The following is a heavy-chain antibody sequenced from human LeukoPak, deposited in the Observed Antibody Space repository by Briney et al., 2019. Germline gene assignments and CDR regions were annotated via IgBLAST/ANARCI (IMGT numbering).Heavy chain of an antibody. CDR3: AREGTAGMDV. CDR1: GFTFSSYG. CDR2: ISSSSSYI. J-gene: IGHJ6*02. Sequence: GRSLRLSCAASGFTFSSYGMHWVRQAPGKGLEWVSSISSSSSYIYYADSVKGRFTISRDNAKNSLYLQMNSLRAEDTAVYYCAREGTAGMDVWGQGTTVTVSS. D-gene: IGHD3-10*01. V-gene: IGHV3-21*01.